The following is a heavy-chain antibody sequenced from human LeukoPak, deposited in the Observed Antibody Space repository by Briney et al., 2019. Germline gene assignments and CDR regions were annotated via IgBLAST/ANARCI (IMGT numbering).Heavy chain of an antibody. CDR3: ARPGGLGSSGTDY. Sequence: GESLETFCKASGYTVTTSWIGWVRQMPGKGLEWMGIIYPGDSDTRYSPTFQGQVTISADKSISTAYLQWSSLKASDSAMYYCARPGGLGSSGTDYWGQGTLVTVSS. CDR1: GYTVTTSW. V-gene: IGHV5-51*01. CDR2: IYPGDSDT. J-gene: IGHJ4*02. D-gene: IGHD6-19*01.